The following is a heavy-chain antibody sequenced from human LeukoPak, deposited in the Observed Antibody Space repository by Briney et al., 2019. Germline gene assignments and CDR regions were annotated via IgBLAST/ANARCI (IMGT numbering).Heavy chain of an antibody. Sequence: GSLRLSCAASGFTFSSYWMSWVRQAPGKGLEWIGRIYSSGTTYYNPSLKSRVTMSMDTSENQFSLKLNSVTAADTAMYYCARGPVRGAFDYWGQGTLVTVSS. D-gene: IGHD1-26*01. CDR1: GFTFSSYW. CDR2: IYSSGTT. J-gene: IGHJ4*02. CDR3: ARGPVRGAFDY. V-gene: IGHV4-59*10.